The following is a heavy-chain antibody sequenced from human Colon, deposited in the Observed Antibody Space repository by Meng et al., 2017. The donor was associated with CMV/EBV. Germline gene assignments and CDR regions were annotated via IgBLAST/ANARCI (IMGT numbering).Heavy chain of an antibody. CDR2: IYYRGSS. D-gene: IGHD6-13*01. CDR3: ASEGGGIAAVQRPDYYGLDV. CDR1: GGSVSSGIYY. J-gene: IGHJ6*02. Sequence: SETMSLTCSVSGGSVSSGIYYWSWIRQPPGKGLEWIGYIYYRGSSNYNPSLKSRVSMSIDTSKNQFALKLTSVTAADTAVYYCASEGGGIAAVQRPDYYGLDVWGQETTVTVSS. V-gene: IGHV4-61*01.